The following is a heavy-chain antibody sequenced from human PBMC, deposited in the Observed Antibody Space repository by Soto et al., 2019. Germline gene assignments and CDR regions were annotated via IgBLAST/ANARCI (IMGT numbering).Heavy chain of an antibody. J-gene: IGHJ6*02. V-gene: IGHV5-10-1*01. D-gene: IGHD2-2*01. Sequence: PGEFLKISCKGSGYSFTSYWISWVRQMPGKGLEWMGRIDPSDSYTNYSPSFQGHVTISADKSISTAYLQWSSLKASDTAMYYCAITSYCSSTSCFYYYYGMDVWGQGTTVTVSS. CDR3: AITSYCSSTSCFYYYYGMDV. CDR1: GYSFTSYW. CDR2: IDPSDSYT.